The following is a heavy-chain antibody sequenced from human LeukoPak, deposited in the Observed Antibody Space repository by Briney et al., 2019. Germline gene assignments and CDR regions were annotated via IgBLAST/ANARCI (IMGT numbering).Heavy chain of an antibody. CDR1: GGSISSCAYY. V-gene: IGHV4-31*01. J-gene: IGHJ3*02. CDR2: MHYSSST. Sequence: SETLSLTCTVSGGSISSCAYYWTWIRQHPEKGLDWIGYMHYSSSTYYNPSLKSLSTILVDTSKNQISLKLSSVTGADTALYYCATYNSGSRNAFDIWGQGTMVTVSS. D-gene: IGHD1-26*01. CDR3: ATYNSGSRNAFDI.